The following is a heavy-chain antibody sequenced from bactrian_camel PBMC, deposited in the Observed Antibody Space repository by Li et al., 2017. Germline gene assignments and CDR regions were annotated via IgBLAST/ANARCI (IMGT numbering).Heavy chain of an antibody. Sequence: QVQLVESGGGSVQAGGSLRLSCAASGSIQRTNCMGWFRQAPGKERDWVATDNGVGTTYYGDSVKGRFAISRDNAKNTVYLQMNSLKPEDTAVYYCAADFTMGWARPSSCFDYWGQGTQVTVS. J-gene: IGHJ4*01. CDR1: GSIQRTNC. CDR3: AADFTMGWARPSSCFDY. D-gene: IGHD5*01. V-gene: IGHV3S53*01. CDR2: DNGVGTT.